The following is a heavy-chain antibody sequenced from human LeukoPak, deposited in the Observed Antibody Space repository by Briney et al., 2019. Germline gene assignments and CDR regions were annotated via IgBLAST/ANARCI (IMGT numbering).Heavy chain of an antibody. CDR2: ISSTSSTI. D-gene: IGHD4-11*01. Sequence: TGGSLRLSCAASGFTFSSFSMNWVRQAPGKGLEWVSYISSTSSTIHYADSVKGRFTISRDNAKNSLYLQMNSLRAEDTAVYYCARAHPGDYSDFQFDYWGQGTLVTVSS. CDR1: GFTFSSFS. V-gene: IGHV3-48*01. CDR3: ARAHPGDYSDFQFDY. J-gene: IGHJ4*02.